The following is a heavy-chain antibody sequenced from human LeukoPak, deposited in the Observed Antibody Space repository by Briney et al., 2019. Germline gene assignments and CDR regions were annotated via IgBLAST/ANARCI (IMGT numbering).Heavy chain of an antibody. CDR2: INTYNGNT. CDR1: GYTFSRYG. CDR3: ARTIVVPAALGDWFDP. J-gene: IGHJ5*02. Sequence: ASVKVSCKASGYTFSRYGISWVRQAPGQGLEWMGWINTYNGNTNYAQKLQGRVTMTTDTSTSTAYMELSSLRSEDTAVYYCARTIVVPAALGDWFDPWGQGTLVTVSS. V-gene: IGHV1-18*01. D-gene: IGHD2-2*01.